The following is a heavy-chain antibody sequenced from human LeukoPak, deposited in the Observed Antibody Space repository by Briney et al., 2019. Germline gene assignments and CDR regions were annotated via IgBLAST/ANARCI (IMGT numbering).Heavy chain of an antibody. CDR2: IKQDGSET. J-gene: IGHJ5*02. CDR3: ARGGQAGTGDL. CDR1: GFTFRSYW. V-gene: IGHV3-7*01. D-gene: IGHD3-10*01. Sequence: GGSLRLSCAASGFTFRSYWMTWVRQSPGKGLEWVANIKQDGSETYHVDSVKGRFTISRDNAKDSLYVEMNSLRAEDTAVYYCARGGQAGTGDLWGQGTLVTVSS.